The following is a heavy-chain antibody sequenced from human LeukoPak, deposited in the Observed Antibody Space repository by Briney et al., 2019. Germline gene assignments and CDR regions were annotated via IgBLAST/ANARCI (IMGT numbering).Heavy chain of an antibody. J-gene: IGHJ4*02. CDR3: ARAYAFPSFDY. Sequence: SETLSLICTVSGGSISSSSYYWGWIRQPPGKGLEWIGSIYYSGSTYYNPSLKSRVTISVDTSKNQFSLRLGSVTAADTAVYYCARAYAFPSFDYWGQGTLVTVSS. CDR2: IYYSGST. CDR1: GGSISSSSYY. V-gene: IGHV4-39*07. D-gene: IGHD3-3*01.